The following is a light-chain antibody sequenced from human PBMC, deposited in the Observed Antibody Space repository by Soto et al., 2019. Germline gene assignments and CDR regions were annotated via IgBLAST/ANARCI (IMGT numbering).Light chain of an antibody. CDR2: KAS. Sequence: DIQMTQSPSTLSASVGDRVTITCRASQTINTWLAWYQQKPGKAPKLLIYKASSLQSGVPSRFSGSGSGTDFTLTINRLQPDDFGTYYCQHYNTYWTFGHGTKVEIK. V-gene: IGKV1-5*03. J-gene: IGKJ1*01. CDR3: QHYNTYWT. CDR1: QTINTW.